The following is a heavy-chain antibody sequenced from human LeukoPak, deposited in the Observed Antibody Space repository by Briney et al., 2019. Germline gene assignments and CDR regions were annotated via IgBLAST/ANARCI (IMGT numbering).Heavy chain of an antibody. CDR3: ARPNYDILTGPTGGAFDI. D-gene: IGHD3-9*01. CDR2: ITPSGGNT. CDR1: GHTFTSYY. Sequence: ASVKVSCKASGHTFTSYYFHWVRQAPGQGLEWMGVITPSGGNTIYAQKFQGRLTMSRDTSTTTVYMELSSLRSEDTAVYYCARPNYDILTGPTGGAFDIWGQGTMVTVSS. V-gene: IGHV1-46*01. J-gene: IGHJ3*02.